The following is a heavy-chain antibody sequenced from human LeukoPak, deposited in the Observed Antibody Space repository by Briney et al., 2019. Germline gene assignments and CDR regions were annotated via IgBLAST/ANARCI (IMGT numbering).Heavy chain of an antibody. V-gene: IGHV4-59*06. CDR1: GSSLTNYY. Sequence: SETLSLTCTVSGSSLTNYYWSFIRQPAGKGLEWIGYIYYSGSTYYNPSLKSRVTISVDTSKNLFSLKLTSVTAADTAVYYCASIVVVPAAIPGAFDIWGQGTMVTVSS. D-gene: IGHD2-2*01. CDR2: IYYSGST. CDR3: ASIVVVPAAIPGAFDI. J-gene: IGHJ3*02.